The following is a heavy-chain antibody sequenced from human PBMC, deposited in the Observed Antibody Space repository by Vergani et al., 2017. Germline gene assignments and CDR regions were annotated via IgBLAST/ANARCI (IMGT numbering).Heavy chain of an antibody. J-gene: IGHJ3*02. V-gene: IGHV3-23*01. Sequence: EVQLLESGGGLVQPGGSLRLSCAASGFTFSSYAMSWVRQAPGKGLEWVSAISGSGGSKYYADSVKGRFTISRDNSKNTLYLQMNSLRAEDTAVYYCAKDSPPKVGSGSQSYPDAFDIWGQGTMVTVSS. D-gene: IGHD1-26*01. CDR3: AKDSPPKVGSGSQSYPDAFDI. CDR2: ISGSGGSK. CDR1: GFTFSSYA.